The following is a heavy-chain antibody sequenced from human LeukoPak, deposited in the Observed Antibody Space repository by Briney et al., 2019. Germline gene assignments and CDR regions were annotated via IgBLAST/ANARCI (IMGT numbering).Heavy chain of an antibody. CDR2: ITPNSGGT. CDR1: RYTFTGYY. CDR3: ARGLRGGDWDY. J-gene: IGHJ4*02. Sequence: ASVKVSCKASRYTFTGYYMHWVRQAPGQGLEWMGWITPNSGGTNYAQKFQGRVTMTRNTSISTAYMELSSLRSEDTAVYYCARGLRGGDWDYWGQGTLVTVSS. D-gene: IGHD2-21*02. V-gene: IGHV1-2*02.